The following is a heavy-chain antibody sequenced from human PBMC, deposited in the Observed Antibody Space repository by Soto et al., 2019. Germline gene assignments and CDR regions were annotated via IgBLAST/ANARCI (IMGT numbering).Heavy chain of an antibody. Sequence: ASVKVSCKTSGYTFTKYYIHWVRQAPGQGLEWMGWINPNSGVTNYAQKFQGRVTMTTDTSIITAYIELSRLTSDDTAVYYCASRAYIGYDAGYWGQGTLVTVSS. V-gene: IGHV1-2*02. J-gene: IGHJ4*02. D-gene: IGHD5-12*01. CDR1: GYTFTKYY. CDR3: ASRAYIGYDAGY. CDR2: INPNSGVT.